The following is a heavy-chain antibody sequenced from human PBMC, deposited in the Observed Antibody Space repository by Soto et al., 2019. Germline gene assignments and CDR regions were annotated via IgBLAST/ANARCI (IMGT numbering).Heavy chain of an antibody. Sequence: QMHLVESGGGVVQPGGSLRLSCAASGFTFGAYTVHWVRQAPGKGLEWVTDISYDGNRERYTDPVKGRFAVSRDNPKSTVYLQMNSLRPEDTAVYYCARDGYSGRSDGFDIWGQGTMVTVSS. V-gene: IGHV3-30*09. CDR1: GFTFGAYT. CDR3: ARDGYSGRSDGFDI. D-gene: IGHD1-26*01. J-gene: IGHJ3*02. CDR2: ISYDGNRE.